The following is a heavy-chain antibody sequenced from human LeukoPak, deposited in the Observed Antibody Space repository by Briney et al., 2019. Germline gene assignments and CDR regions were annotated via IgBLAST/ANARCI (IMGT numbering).Heavy chain of an antibody. CDR2: ISSSSSYI. D-gene: IGHD7-27*01. CDR1: GFTFSSYS. Sequence: PGGSLRLSCAASGFTFSSYSMNWVRQAPGKGLEWVSSISSSSSYIYYADSVKGRFTISRDNAKNSLYLQMNSLRAEDTAVYYCARDGSAYTGDFDYWGQGTLVTVSS. CDR3: ARDGSAYTGDFDY. J-gene: IGHJ4*02. V-gene: IGHV3-21*01.